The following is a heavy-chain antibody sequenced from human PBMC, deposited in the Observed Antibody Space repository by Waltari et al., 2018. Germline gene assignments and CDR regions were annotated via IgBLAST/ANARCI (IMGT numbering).Heavy chain of an antibody. CDR1: GFSLSTSGVG. CDR3: AHNYGDQCDY. J-gene: IGHJ4*02. Sequence: QITLKESGPTLVKPTQTLTLTCTFSGFSLSTSGVGVGWIRQPPGKALEWLALIYWDDDKRYSTSLKSRLTITKDTSKSRVVLTMTNMDPEDTATYYCAHNYGDQCDYWGQGTLVTVSS. V-gene: IGHV2-5*02. CDR2: IYWDDDK. D-gene: IGHD4-17*01.